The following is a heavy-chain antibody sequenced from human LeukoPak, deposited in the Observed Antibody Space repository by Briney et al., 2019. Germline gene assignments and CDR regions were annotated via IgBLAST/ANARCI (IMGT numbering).Heavy chain of an antibody. CDR3: AELGITMIGGV. CDR2: ISSSGSTI. CDR1: GLTFSNAW. J-gene: IGHJ6*04. Sequence: GGSLRLSCVTSGLTFSNAWMSWVRQAPGKGLEWVSYISSSGSTIYYADSVKGRFTISRDNAKNSLYLQMNSLRAEDTAVYYCAELGITMIGGVWGKGTTVTISS. D-gene: IGHD3-10*02. V-gene: IGHV3-11*04.